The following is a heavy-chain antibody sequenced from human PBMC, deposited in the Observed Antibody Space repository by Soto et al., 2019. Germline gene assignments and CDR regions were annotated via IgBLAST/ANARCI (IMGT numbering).Heavy chain of an antibody. CDR2: IYWDDDK. Sequence: QITLKEAGPTLVKPTQTLTLTCSFSGFSLITSGVGVGWIRQPPGKALEWLALIYWDDDKGYSTSLKSRLTITKHTSRNQVALTMTNMDPADTATYYCAHTMAPRIFDYWGQGTLVTVSS. CDR3: AHTMAPRIFDY. J-gene: IGHJ4*02. V-gene: IGHV2-5*02. CDR1: GFSLITSGVG.